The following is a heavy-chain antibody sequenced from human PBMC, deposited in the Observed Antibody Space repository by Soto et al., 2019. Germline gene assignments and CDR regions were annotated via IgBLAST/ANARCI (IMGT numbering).Heavy chain of an antibody. J-gene: IGHJ5*02. D-gene: IGHD3-10*01. Sequence: SETLSLTCTVSGGSISSYYWSWIRQPPGKGLEWIGYIYYSGSTNYNPSLKSRVTISVDTSKNQFSLKLSSVTAADTAVYYCARSHRRRYYHGSGSYLSYNWFDPWGQGTLVTVSS. CDR1: GGSISSYY. V-gene: IGHV4-59*01. CDR2: IYYSGST. CDR3: ARSHRRRYYHGSGSYLSYNWFDP.